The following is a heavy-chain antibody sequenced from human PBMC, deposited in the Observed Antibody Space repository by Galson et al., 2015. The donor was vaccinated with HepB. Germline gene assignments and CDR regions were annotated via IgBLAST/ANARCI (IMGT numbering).Heavy chain of an antibody. Sequence: SLRISCAASGFTFSSYAMHWVRQAPGKGLEWVAVISYDGSNKYYADSVKGRFTISRDNSKNTLYLQMNSLRAEDTAVYYCARERGYSYGLDYWGQGTLVTVSS. CDR2: ISYDGSNK. CDR1: GFTFSSYA. D-gene: IGHD5-18*01. V-gene: IGHV3-30*04. J-gene: IGHJ4*02. CDR3: ARERGYSYGLDY.